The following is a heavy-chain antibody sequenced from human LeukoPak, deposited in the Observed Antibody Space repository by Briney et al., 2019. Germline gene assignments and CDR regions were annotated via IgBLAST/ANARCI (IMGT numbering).Heavy chain of an antibody. V-gene: IGHV4-31*03. CDR3: ARVGVAAKSSRYFDY. J-gene: IGHJ4*02. D-gene: IGHD2-15*01. Sequence: SKTLSLTCTVSGGSISSGDYYWSWIRQHPGKGLECIGYIHYSGSTYYNPSLKSRVTISVDTSKKQFSLKLSSVTAADTAVYYCARVGVAAKSSRYFDYWGQGTLVTVSS. CDR1: GGSISSGDYY. CDR2: IHYSGST.